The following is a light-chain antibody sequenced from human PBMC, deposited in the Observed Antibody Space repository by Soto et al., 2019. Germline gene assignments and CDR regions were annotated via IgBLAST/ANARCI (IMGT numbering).Light chain of an antibody. V-gene: IGLV1-51*01. Sequence: QSVLTQPPSVSAAPGQKVIISCSGSTFDIGKNYVSWYQHLPGTAPKLIIYDTEKRIAGVPDRFSASKSGTSATLAISGLQTGDEGNYYCGTRDRSVNYYLFGNGTKVPDL. J-gene: IGLJ1*01. CDR1: TFDIGKNY. CDR3: GTRDRSVNYYL. CDR2: DTE.